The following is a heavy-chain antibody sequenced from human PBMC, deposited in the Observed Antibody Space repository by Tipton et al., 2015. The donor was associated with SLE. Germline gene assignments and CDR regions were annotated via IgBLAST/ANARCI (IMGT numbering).Heavy chain of an antibody. CDR1: GGSFSGYY. J-gene: IGHJ4*02. CDR2: INHSGST. D-gene: IGHD6-6*01. Sequence: LRLSCAVYGGSFSGYYWSWIRQPPGKGLEWIGEINHSGSTNYNPSLKSRVTISVDTSKNQFSLTLSPVTAADTAVYYCARGRGSSSSGHYWGQGTLVTVSS. CDR3: ARGRGSSSSGHY. V-gene: IGHV4-34*01.